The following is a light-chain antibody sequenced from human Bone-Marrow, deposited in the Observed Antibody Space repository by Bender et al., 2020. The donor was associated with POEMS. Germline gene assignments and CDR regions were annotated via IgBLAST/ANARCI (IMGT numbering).Light chain of an antibody. V-gene: IGLV2-14*01. CDR1: SSDVGGYNY. Sequence: QSALTQPASVSGSPGQSITISCTGTSSDVGGYNYVSWYQQHPGKAPKVMISGVSNRPSGVSHRFSGSKSGSTASLTISGLQAEDEADYYCSSYTSSSTYVFGTGTKVTVL. CDR2: GVS. J-gene: IGLJ1*01. CDR3: SSYTSSSTYV.